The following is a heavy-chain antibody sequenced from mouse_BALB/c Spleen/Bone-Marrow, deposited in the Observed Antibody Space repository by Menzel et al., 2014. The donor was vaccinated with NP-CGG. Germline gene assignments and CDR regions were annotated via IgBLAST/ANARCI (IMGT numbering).Heavy chain of an antibody. J-gene: IGHJ3*01. Sequence: VQLQQSGAELARPGASVKMSCKASGYTFTSYTMHWVKQRPGQGLEWIGYINPSSGYANYNQKFKDKATLTADKSSSTAYMQRSSLTSKDSAVYYCARSAYYRSLFAYWGQGTLVTVSA. CDR1: GYTFTSYT. V-gene: IGHV1-4*01. D-gene: IGHD2-14*01. CDR3: ARSAYYRSLFAY. CDR2: INPSSGYA.